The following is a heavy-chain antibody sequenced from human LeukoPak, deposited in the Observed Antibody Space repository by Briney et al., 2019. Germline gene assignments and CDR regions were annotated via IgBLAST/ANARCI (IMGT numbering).Heavy chain of an antibody. CDR1: EFTFSSYS. J-gene: IGHJ4*02. D-gene: IGHD5/OR15-5a*01. CDR3: AREGYSVGPDY. V-gene: IGHV3-7*01. CDR2: IKQDGSEK. Sequence: GGSLRLSCAASEFTFSSYSMNWVRQAPGKGLEWVANIKQDGSEKYYVDSVKGRFTISRDNAKNSLYLQMNSLRAEDTAVYYCAREGYSVGPDYWGQGTLVTVSS.